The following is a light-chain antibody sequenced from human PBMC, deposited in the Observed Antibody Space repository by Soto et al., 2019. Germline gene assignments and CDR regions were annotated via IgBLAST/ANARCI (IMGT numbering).Light chain of an antibody. J-gene: IGLJ1*01. CDR3: SSYTSSSTPCV. V-gene: IGLV2-14*01. CDR1: SSDVGGYNY. Sequence: QSVLTQPASVSGSPGQSITISCTGTSSDVGGYNYVSWYQQHPGKAPKLMIYEVSNRPSGVSNRLSGSKSGNTASLTISGLQAEDDADYYCSSYTSSSTPCVFGTGTKLTVL. CDR2: EVS.